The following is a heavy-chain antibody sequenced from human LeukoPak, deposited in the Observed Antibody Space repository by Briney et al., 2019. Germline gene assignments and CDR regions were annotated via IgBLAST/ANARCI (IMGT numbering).Heavy chain of an antibody. D-gene: IGHD3-3*01. J-gene: IGHJ4*02. CDR1: GYTFTSYG. V-gene: IGHV1-18*01. CDR2: ISAYNGNT. Sequence: ASVKVSCKASGYTFTSYGISWVRQAPGQGLEWMGWISAYNGNTNYAQKLQGRVTMTRDTSTSTVYMELSSLRSEDTAVYYCARDLPESYYDFWSGYYYDFDYWGQGTLVTVSS. CDR3: ARDLPESYYDFWSGYYYDFDY.